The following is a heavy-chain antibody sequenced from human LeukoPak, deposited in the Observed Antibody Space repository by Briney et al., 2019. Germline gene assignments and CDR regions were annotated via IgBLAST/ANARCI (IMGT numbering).Heavy chain of an antibody. J-gene: IGHJ5*02. D-gene: IGHD6-19*01. CDR1: GGSISSGGYY. CDR3: ARCIAVAPESNWFDP. V-gene: IGHV4-30-2*01. Sequence: SETLSLTCTVSGGSISSGGYYWSWIRQPPGKGLEWIGYIYHSGSTYYNPSLKSRVTISVDRSKNQFSLKLSSVTAADTAVYYCARCIAVAPESNWFDPWGQGTLVTVSS. CDR2: IYHSGST.